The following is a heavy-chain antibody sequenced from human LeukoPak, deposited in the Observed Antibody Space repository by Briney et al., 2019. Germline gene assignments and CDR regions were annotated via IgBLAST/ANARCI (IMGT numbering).Heavy chain of an antibody. CDR2: ISGSGGSP. CDR3: AKEMDRGYYHINDY. CDR1: GFTFSSSA. J-gene: IGHJ4*02. V-gene: IGHV3-23*01. Sequence: GGSLRLSCAASGFTFSSSAMSWVRQAPGKGLEWVSSISGSGGSPYYADSVKGRFTISRDNSKNTLYLQMNSLRAEDTAVYYCAKEMDRGYYHINDYWGQGTLVTVPS. D-gene: IGHD3-22*01.